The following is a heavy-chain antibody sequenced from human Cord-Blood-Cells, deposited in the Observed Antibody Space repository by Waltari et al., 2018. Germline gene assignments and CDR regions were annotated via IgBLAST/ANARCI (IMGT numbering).Heavy chain of an antibody. Sequence: QVQLQESGPGLVKPSQTLSLTCTVSGGSIRSGDYYWSWIRQPPGTGLAWIGYIYYSGSTYYNPSLKSRVTISVDTSKNQFSLKLSSVTAADTAVYYCARVGSLGYCSSTSCPPRGAFDIWGQGTMVTVSS. CDR3: ARVGSLGYCSSTSCPPRGAFDI. CDR1: GGSIRSGDYY. CDR2: IYYSGST. D-gene: IGHD2-2*01. V-gene: IGHV4-30-4*08. J-gene: IGHJ3*02.